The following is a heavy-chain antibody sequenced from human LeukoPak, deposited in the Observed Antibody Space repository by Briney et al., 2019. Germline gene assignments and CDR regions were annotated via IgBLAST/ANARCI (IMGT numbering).Heavy chain of an antibody. V-gene: IGHV4-59*08. Sequence: SETLSLTCTVSGGSISSYYWSWIRQPPGKGLEGIGYVYYSGNTEYNPSLKSRVTISVDTSKNQFFLKVNSVTAADTAVYYCARHPSRGDNGYAFDFWGHGTVVTVSS. J-gene: IGHJ3*01. D-gene: IGHD4-17*01. CDR1: GGSISSYY. CDR3: ARHPSRGDNGYAFDF. CDR2: VYYSGNT.